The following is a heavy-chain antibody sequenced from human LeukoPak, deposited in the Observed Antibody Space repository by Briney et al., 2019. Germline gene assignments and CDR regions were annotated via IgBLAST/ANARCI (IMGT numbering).Heavy chain of an antibody. J-gene: IGHJ5*02. CDR3: ARDVGSCYGFGCWFDP. V-gene: IGHV4-61*02. Sequence: KSSETLSLTCTVPGGSISSTSYYWTWIRQPAGTGLEWIGRFYNTGSTNSNPSLNSRVTISLDPSPNQFSLTLSSVTATDTAVDYCARDVGSCYGFGCWFDPWGQGTLVTVSS. CDR1: GGSISSTSYY. D-gene: IGHD2-2*01. CDR2: FYNTGST.